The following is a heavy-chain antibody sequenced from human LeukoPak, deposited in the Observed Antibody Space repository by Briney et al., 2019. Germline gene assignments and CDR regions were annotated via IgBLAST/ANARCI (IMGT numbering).Heavy chain of an antibody. Sequence: GGSLRLSCAASGFTFSSYAMSWVRQAPGKGLEWVSAISGSGGSTYYADSGKGRFTISRDTSTNTPYLQMNSLRAEATAVYYCARDRLSVFDYWGQGTLVTVSS. D-gene: IGHD3-22*01. CDR3: ARDRLSVFDY. V-gene: IGHV3-23*01. CDR1: GFTFSSYA. CDR2: ISGSGGST. J-gene: IGHJ4*02.